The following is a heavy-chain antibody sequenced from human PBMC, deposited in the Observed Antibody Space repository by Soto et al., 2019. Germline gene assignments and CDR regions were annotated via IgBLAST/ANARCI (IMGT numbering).Heavy chain of an antibody. CDR1: GGTFSSYS. CDR3: ARGLNLKDCTNGVCYYRLLDYYGMDV. J-gene: IGHJ6*02. Sequence: GASVKVSCKASGGTFSSYSISWVRQAPGQGLEGMGGIIPIFGTANYAQKFQGRVTITADESTSTAYMELSSLRSEDTAVYYCARGLNLKDCTNGVCYYRLLDYYGMDVWGQGTTVTVSS. CDR2: IIPIFGTA. D-gene: IGHD2-8*01. V-gene: IGHV1-69*13.